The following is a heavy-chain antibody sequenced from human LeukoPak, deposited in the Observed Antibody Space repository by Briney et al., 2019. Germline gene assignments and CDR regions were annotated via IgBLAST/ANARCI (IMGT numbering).Heavy chain of an antibody. CDR2: IYHSGST. Sequence: SETLSLTCAVSGGSISSSNWWSWVRQPPGKGLEWIGEIYHSGSTNYNPSLKSRVTISVDKSKNQFSLKLSSVTAADTAVYYWARGGCSSTSCYAYAFDIWGQGTMVTVSS. CDR1: GGSISSSNW. V-gene: IGHV4-4*02. D-gene: IGHD2-2*01. CDR3: ARGGCSSTSCYAYAFDI. J-gene: IGHJ3*02.